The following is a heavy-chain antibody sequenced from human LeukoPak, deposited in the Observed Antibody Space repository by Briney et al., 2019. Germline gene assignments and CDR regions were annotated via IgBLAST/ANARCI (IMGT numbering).Heavy chain of an antibody. V-gene: IGHV3-9*01. Sequence: ALRLSCAASGFTFDDYAMHWVRQAPGKGLEWVSGISWNSGSIDYADSVKGRFTISRDNAKNSLYLQMSNLRAEDTAVYFCARGGGLDVWGQGATVTVSS. D-gene: IGHD3-16*01. CDR2: ISWNSGSI. CDR1: GFTFDDYA. J-gene: IGHJ6*02. CDR3: ARGGGLDV.